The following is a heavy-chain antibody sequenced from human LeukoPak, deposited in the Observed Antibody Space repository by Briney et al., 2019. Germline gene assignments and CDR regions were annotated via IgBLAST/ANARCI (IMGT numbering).Heavy chain of an antibody. J-gene: IGHJ4*02. CDR3: ARGYCSGGSCYQKSGFDY. V-gene: IGHV5-51*01. CDR1: GYSCTSYW. Sequence: GESLKISCKGSGYSCTSYWISWVRQMPGKGLEWMGIIYPGDSDTRYSPSFQGQVTISADKSISTAYLQWSSLKASDTAMYYCARGYCSGGSCYQKSGFDYWGQGTLVTVSS. CDR2: IYPGDSDT. D-gene: IGHD2-15*01.